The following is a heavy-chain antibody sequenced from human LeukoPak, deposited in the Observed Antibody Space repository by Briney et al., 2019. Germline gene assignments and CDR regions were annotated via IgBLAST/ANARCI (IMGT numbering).Heavy chain of an antibody. D-gene: IGHD2-21*02. CDR2: ISSSSSTI. Sequence: GGSLRLSCAAPGFTFSSYSMNWVRQAPGKGLEWVSYISSSSSTIYYADSVKGRFTISRDNAKNSLYLQMNSLRAEDTAVYYCARVPANCGGDCYSFDPWGQGTLVTVSS. CDR3: ARVPANCGGDCYSFDP. V-gene: IGHV3-48*01. J-gene: IGHJ5*02. CDR1: GFTFSSYS.